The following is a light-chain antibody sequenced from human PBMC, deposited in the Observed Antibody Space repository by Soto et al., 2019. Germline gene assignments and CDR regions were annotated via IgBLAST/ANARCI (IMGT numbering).Light chain of an antibody. CDR2: KVS. J-gene: IGKJ2*01. CDR1: RSLVYSDGNTY. CDR3: MQGTHWPRT. V-gene: IGKV2-30*01. Sequence: DAVMTQSPLSLPVTVGQPASISCRSSRSLVYSDGNTYLSWLQQRPGQSPRRLIYKVSSRDSGVPDRFSGSGSGTDFTLKISRVEAEDVGIYYCMQGTHWPRTFGQGT.